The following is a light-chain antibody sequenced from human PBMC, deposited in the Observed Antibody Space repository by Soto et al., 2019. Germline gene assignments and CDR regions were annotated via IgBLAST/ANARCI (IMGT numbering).Light chain of an antibody. CDR1: VLAKKY. CDR2: NDS. V-gene: IGLV3-27*01. CDR3: YSAAGINLVV. J-gene: IGLJ2*01. Sequence: SYELTQPSSLSVSPGQTARITCSGDVLAKKYARWFQQKPGQAPVLLIYNDSERPSGLPERFSGSSSGTTVTLTISGAQVDDEAVYYCYSAAGINLVVFGGATKLTVL.